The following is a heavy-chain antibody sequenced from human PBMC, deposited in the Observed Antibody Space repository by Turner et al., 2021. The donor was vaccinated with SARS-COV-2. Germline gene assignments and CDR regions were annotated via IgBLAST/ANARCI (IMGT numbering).Heavy chain of an antibody. V-gene: IGHV3-21*01. D-gene: IGHD3-16*02. J-gene: IGHJ4*02. Sequence: VQLVVSGGGLVEPGGSLRLSFAASGIPFRSHSMNWVRQAPGKGLEWVSSISDSGIQTYYADSMKGRFIISRDNAKNTLYLQMDGLRVEDTAVYFCATQANGNIDGPWDFWGPGTLVSVSS. CDR1: GIPFRSHS. CDR2: ISDSGIQT. CDR3: ATQANGNIDGPWDF.